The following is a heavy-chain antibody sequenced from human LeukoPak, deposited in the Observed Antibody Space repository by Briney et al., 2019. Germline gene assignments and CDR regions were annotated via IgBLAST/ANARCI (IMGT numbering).Heavy chain of an antibody. CDR2: ISVGDRPYT. CDR1: GFTFSRSS. Sequence: GGSLRLSCAASGFTFSRSSIIWVRQAPGKGLEWVSSISVGDRPYTYYADSLKGRFTIPRDNARNLANLQTNSLRAEDTAVYYCATKTPWYGDRGGQGTLVTVS. CDR3: ATKTPWYGDR. J-gene: IGHJ4*02. D-gene: IGHD3-10*01. V-gene: IGHV3-21*06.